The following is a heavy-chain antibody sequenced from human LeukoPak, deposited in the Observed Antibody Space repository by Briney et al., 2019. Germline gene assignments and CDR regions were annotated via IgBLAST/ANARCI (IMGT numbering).Heavy chain of an antibody. CDR3: ARGAITSSWHWFDP. J-gene: IGHJ5*02. V-gene: IGHV4-38-2*01. D-gene: IGHD6-13*01. CDR2: FSHGGSA. Sequence: SETLSLICAVSGHSISSDYFWGWIRQSPGKGLEWIGSFSHGGSAYYSPSLKSRVTMSVDTSKNHFSLKLNSVTAADTGVYYCARGAITSSWHWFDPWGQGTLVIVSS. CDR1: GHSISSDYF.